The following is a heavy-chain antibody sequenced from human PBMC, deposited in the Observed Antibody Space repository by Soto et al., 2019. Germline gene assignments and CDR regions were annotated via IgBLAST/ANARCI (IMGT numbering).Heavy chain of an antibody. CDR1: GGTFSSYA. J-gene: IGHJ6*04. D-gene: IGHD2-2*01. V-gene: IGHV1-69*06. CDR3: ARCIVVVPAAPPYGMDV. Sequence: SVKVSCKASGGTFSSYAISWVRQAPGQGLEWMGGIIPIFGTANYAQKFQGRVTITADKSTSTAYMELSSLRSEDTAVYYCARCIVVVPAAPPYGMDVWGKGTTVTVSS. CDR2: IIPIFGTA.